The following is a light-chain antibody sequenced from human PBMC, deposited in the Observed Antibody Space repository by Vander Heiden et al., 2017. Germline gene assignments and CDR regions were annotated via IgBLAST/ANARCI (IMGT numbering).Light chain of an antibody. V-gene: IGLV1-44*01. CDR1: TSNIESNS. J-gene: IGLJ3*02. Sequence: QSVLTQPPSASGTHGQRVTISCSGSTSNIESNSVNWYQQLPGTAPKLLIYTNSHRPSGVPDRFSGSKSGTSASLAISGLQSEDEADYYCAAWDDTQNGPVFGGGTKLTVL. CDR2: TNS. CDR3: AAWDDTQNGPV.